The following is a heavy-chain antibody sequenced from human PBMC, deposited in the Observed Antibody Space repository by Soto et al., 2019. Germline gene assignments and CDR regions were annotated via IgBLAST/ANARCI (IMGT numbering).Heavy chain of an antibody. V-gene: IGHV3-15*07. CDR1: GLIVSNAW. D-gene: IGHD7-27*01. CDR2: VRSQSDGGTT. Sequence: GGSLRLSCAASGLIVSNAWMNWVRQAPGKGPEWVGRVRSQSDGGTTDYAAPVKGRFTISRDDSTNTLYLQMNSLKTEDTAVYYCTTRTGRSYYYDYYGMDVWGQGTTVTVSS. J-gene: IGHJ6*02. CDR3: TTRTGRSYYYDYYGMDV.